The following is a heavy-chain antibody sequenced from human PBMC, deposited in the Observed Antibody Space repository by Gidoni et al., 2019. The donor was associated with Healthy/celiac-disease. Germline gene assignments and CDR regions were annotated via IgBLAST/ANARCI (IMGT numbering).Heavy chain of an antibody. J-gene: IGHJ4*02. CDR1: GFTFDDYA. D-gene: IGHD6-13*01. Sequence: EVQLVESGGGLVQPGRSLRLSCAAAGFTFDDYAMHWVRQAPGKGLEWVSGISWNSGSIGYADSVKCRFTISRDNAKNSLYLQMNSLRAEDTALYYCAKVGDSSSSVWDYWGQGTLVTVSS. V-gene: IGHV3-9*01. CDR3: AKVGDSSSSVWDY. CDR2: ISWNSGSI.